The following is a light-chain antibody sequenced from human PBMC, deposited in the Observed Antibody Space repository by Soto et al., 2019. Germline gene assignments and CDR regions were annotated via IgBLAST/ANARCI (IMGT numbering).Light chain of an antibody. CDR3: ASYAGSNMGV. J-gene: IGLJ1*01. V-gene: IGLV2-14*01. CDR2: GVS. CDR1: PSDIGNYNY. Sequence: QSALTQPASVSGSPGQSITISCTGTPSDIGNYNYVSWYQQHPGKAPKLIIYGVSNRPSGVSNRFSASKSGDTASLTVSGLRAEDEADYYCASYAGSNMGVFGSGTKLTVL.